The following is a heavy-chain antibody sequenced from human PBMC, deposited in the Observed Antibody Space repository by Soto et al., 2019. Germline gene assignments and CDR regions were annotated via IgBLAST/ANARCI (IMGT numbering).Heavy chain of an antibody. CDR1: GGSISSSSYY. CDR2: IYYSGST. Sequence: PSETLSLTCTVSGGSISSSSYYWGWIRQPPGKGLEWIGSIYYSGSTYYNPSLKSRVTISVDTSKNQFSLKPSSVTAADTAVYYCARFNSGYESFYYYYGMDVWGQGTTVTVSS. J-gene: IGHJ6*02. D-gene: IGHD5-12*01. V-gene: IGHV4-39*01. CDR3: ARFNSGYESFYYYYGMDV.